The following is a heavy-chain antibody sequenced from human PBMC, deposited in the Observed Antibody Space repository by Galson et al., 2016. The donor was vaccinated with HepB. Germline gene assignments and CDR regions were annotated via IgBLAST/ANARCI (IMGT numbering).Heavy chain of an antibody. Sequence: SLRLSCAASGFTFSNYWMHWVRQAPGKGLVWVSRINDDGTNTNYADSVKGRFTISRDNAKNTLYLQMNSPRADDTAVYYCARWSSGLSWGQGTLVTVSS. J-gene: IGHJ4*02. V-gene: IGHV3-74*01. D-gene: IGHD6-19*01. CDR2: INDDGTNT. CDR3: ARWSSGLS. CDR1: GFTFSNYW.